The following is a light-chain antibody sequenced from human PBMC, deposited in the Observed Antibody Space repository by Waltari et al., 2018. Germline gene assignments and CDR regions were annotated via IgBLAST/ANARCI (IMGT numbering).Light chain of an antibody. CDR1: QSISVY. J-gene: IGKJ1*01. Sequence: DIQMTQSPSTPSASVGDRVTISCRAGQSISVYLNWYQQKHGEAPKLLIHGATTLENGVPTRFSGSGSGTDFTLTISTLQPEDFATYYCQQSFTTLWTFGQGTEVEIK. V-gene: IGKV1-39*01. CDR3: QQSFTTLWT. CDR2: GAT.